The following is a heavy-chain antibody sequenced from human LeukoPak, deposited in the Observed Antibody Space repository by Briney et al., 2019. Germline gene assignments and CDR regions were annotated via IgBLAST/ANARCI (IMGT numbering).Heavy chain of an antibody. Sequence: ASVKVSCKASGYTFTGYYIHWVRQAPGQGLEWMGWINPNSGGTNYAQKFQGRVTMTRDTSISTAYMELSRLRSDDTAVYYCASPAGAMEQYYFDYWGQGTLVTVSS. J-gene: IGHJ4*02. CDR1: GYTFTGYY. CDR2: INPNSGGT. CDR3: ASPAGAMEQYYFDY. D-gene: IGHD1-26*01. V-gene: IGHV1-2*02.